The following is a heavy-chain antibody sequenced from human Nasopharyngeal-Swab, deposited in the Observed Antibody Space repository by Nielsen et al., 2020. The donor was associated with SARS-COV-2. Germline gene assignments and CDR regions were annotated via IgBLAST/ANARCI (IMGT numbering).Heavy chain of an antibody. Sequence: WIRQPPGKGLEWIGHIYYSGSTNYNPSLKSRVTISVDTFKNQLSLKLSSATAADTAVYYCARRGTGGKKGAFDIWGQGTMVTVSS. J-gene: IGHJ3*02. CDR2: IYYSGST. CDR3: ARRGTGGKKGAFDI. D-gene: IGHD2-8*02. V-gene: IGHV4-59*08.